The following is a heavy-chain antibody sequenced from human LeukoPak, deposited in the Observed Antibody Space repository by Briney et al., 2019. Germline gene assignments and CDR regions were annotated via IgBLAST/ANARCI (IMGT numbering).Heavy chain of an antibody. V-gene: IGHV3-7*02. D-gene: IGHD3-22*01. Sequence: GGSLRLYCGASGFNFSGSQMTWVRQAPGKGLEWVATVYQDGTEKHFLDSVEGRFPISRDNAKKSVYLQMSSLRPEDTAVYYCARYDSSGYYLDYWGQGTLVTVSS. CDR2: VYQDGTEK. CDR1: GFNFSGSQ. CDR3: ARYDSSGYYLDY. J-gene: IGHJ4*02.